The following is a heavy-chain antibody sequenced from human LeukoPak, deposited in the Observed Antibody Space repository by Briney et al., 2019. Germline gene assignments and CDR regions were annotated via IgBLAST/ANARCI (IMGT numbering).Heavy chain of an antibody. D-gene: IGHD3-9*01. CDR1: GGSISSSSYY. Sequence: PSETLSLTCTVSGGSISSSSYYWGWIRQPPGKGLEWIGSIYYSGSTYYNPSLKSRVTISVDTSKNQFSLKLSSVTAADTAVYYCARQSRRYFDWLLSGNYYYYYMDVWGKGTTVTISS. J-gene: IGHJ6*03. CDR3: ARQSRRYFDWLLSGNYYYYYMDV. V-gene: IGHV4-39*01. CDR2: IYYSGST.